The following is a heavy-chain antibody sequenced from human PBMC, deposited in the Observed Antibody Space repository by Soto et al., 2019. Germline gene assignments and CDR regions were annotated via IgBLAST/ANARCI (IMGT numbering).Heavy chain of an antibody. CDR3: ARAASNWNSVFDY. D-gene: IGHD1-1*01. V-gene: IGHV3-33*01. CDR2: IWYDGSNK. CDR1: GFTFSSYG. J-gene: IGHJ4*02. Sequence: GGSLRLSYAASGFTFSSYGMHWVRQSPGKGLEWVAVIWYDGSNKYYADSVKGRFTISRDNSKNTLYLQMNSLRAEDTAVYYCARAASNWNSVFDYWGQGTLVTVSS.